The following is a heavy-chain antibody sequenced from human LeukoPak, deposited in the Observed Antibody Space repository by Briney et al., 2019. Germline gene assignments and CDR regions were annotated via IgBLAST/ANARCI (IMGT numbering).Heavy chain of an antibody. Sequence: GASVKVSCKASGYTFTGYYMHWVRQAPGQGLEWMGWINPNSGGTNYAQKFQGRVTMTRDTSISTAYMELSRLRSDDTAVYYCAREGPDDYYDSSGYPFDIWGQGTMVTVSS. J-gene: IGHJ3*02. CDR2: INPNSGGT. V-gene: IGHV1-2*02. CDR1: GYTFTGYY. CDR3: AREGPDDYYDSSGYPFDI. D-gene: IGHD3-22*01.